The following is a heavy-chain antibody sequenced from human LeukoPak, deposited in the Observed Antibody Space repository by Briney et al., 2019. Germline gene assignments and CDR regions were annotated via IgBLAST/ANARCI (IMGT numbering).Heavy chain of an antibody. V-gene: IGHV1-46*01. CDR1: GYTFTSYY. J-gene: IGHJ5*02. D-gene: IGHD3-10*01. CDR2: INPSGGST. Sequence: GASVKVSCKASGYTFTSYYMHWVRQAPGQGLEWMGIINPSGGSTSYAQKFQGRVTMTRDMSTSTAYMELRSLRSDDTAVYYCARVESPFVGYYYGSGSYYNQFDPWGQGTLVTVSS. CDR3: ARVESPFVGYYYGSGSYYNQFDP.